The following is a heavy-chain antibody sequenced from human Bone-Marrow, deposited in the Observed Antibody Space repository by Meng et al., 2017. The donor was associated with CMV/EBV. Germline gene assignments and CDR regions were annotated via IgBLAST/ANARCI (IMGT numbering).Heavy chain of an antibody. CDR2: IYPGDSDT. J-gene: IGHJ4*02. CDR1: GYSFTSYW. D-gene: IGHD3-10*01. CDR3: ATLMVGRDYFEY. Sequence: GGSLRLSCKGSGYSFTSYWIGWVRQMPGKGLEWMGIIYPGDSDTRYSPSFQGQVTISADRSISTAYLQWSSLKASDSAMYYCATLMVGRDYFEYWGQGTVVTVSS. V-gene: IGHV5-51*01.